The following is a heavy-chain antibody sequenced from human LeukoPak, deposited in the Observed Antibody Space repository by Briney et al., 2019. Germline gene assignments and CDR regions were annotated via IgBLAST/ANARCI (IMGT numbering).Heavy chain of an antibody. V-gene: IGHV3-7*01. CDR3: ATDRKVGTWDPRFNY. J-gene: IGHJ4*02. CDR1: AFTFSDYW. D-gene: IGHD4-23*01. Sequence: SGGSLRLSCSASAFTFSDYWMMWVRQAPGKGLEGGGNIRQDDSEKNYVDSVKGRFTISRDNAKSSLYLQMNSLRAEDTAIYYCATDRKVGTWDPRFNYWGQGTLVTVSS. CDR2: IRQDDSEK.